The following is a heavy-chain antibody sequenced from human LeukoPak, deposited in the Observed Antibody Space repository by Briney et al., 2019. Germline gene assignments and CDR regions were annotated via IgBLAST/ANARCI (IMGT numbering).Heavy chain of an antibody. V-gene: IGHV3-7*01. J-gene: IGHJ6*02. D-gene: IGHD4-17*01. CDR2: INHNGNVN. Sequence: GGSLRLSCAASGFTFSSYWMNWARQAPGKGLEWVASINHNGNVNYYVDSVKGRFTISRDNAKNTLYLQMNSLRAEDTAVYYCAATLTVTTGSTYYGMDIWGQGTTVTVSS. CDR3: AATLTVTTGSTYYGMDI. CDR1: GFTFSSYW.